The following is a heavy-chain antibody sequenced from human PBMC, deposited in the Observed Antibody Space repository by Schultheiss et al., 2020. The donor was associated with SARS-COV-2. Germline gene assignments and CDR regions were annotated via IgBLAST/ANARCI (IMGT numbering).Heavy chain of an antibody. Sequence: SVKVSCKASGYTFTSYGISWVRQAPGQGLEWMGGIIPIFGTANYAQKFQGRVTITADESTSTAYMELSSLRSEDTAVYYCARLRGDYGDDYNWFDPWGQGTLVTVSS. D-gene: IGHD4-17*01. V-gene: IGHV1-69*13. CDR2: IIPIFGTA. CDR3: ARLRGDYGDDYNWFDP. J-gene: IGHJ5*02. CDR1: GYTFTSYG.